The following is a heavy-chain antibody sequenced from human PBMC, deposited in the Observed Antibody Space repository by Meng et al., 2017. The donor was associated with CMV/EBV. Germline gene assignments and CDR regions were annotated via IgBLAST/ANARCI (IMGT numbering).Heavy chain of an antibody. CDR3: ARVLEQLVQAAYYYYGMDV. CDR1: GFTFSDYY. CDR2: ISSSGSTI. Sequence: GESLKISCAASGFTFSDYYMSWIRQAPGKGLEWVSYISSSGSTIYYADSVKGRFTISRDNAKNSLYLQMNSLRAEDTAVYYCARVLEQLVQAAYYYYGMDVWGQGTTVTVSS. V-gene: IGHV3-11*04. D-gene: IGHD6-6*01. J-gene: IGHJ6*02.